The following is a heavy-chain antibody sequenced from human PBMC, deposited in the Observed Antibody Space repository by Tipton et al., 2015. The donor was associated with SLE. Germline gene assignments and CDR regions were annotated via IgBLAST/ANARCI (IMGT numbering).Heavy chain of an antibody. V-gene: IGHV3-43*01. CDR1: GFTFDDFT. Sequence: SLRLSCVASGFTFDDFTMLWVRQAPGKGLEWVGLIGWNGARTDYADSVRGRITISRDNSKNSLHLQMTSLTTEDTALYYCAKGIGVGEACDSWGLGTLVTVSS. CDR3: AKGIGVGEACDS. CDR2: IGWNGART. D-gene: IGHD1-26*01. J-gene: IGHJ4*02.